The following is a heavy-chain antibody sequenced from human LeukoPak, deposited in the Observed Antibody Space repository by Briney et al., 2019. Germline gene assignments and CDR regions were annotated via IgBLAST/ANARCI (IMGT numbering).Heavy chain of an antibody. J-gene: IGHJ3*02. CDR3: AREGKGIAVAGSGAFDI. Sequence: SVKVSCKASGGTFSSYAISWVRQAPGQGLEWMGRVIPIFGTANYAQKSQGRVTITTDESTSTAYMELSSLRSEDTAVYYCAREGKGIAVAGSGAFDIWGQGTMVTVSS. D-gene: IGHD6-19*01. CDR1: GGTFSSYA. CDR2: VIPIFGTA. V-gene: IGHV1-69*05.